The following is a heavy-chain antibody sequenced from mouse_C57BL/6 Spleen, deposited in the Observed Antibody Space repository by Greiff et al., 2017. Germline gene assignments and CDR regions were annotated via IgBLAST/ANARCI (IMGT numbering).Heavy chain of an antibody. CDR1: GYSITSGYY. CDR2: ISYDGSN. CDR3: ANGNLFAY. Sequence: DVQLQESGPGLVKPSQSLSLTCSVTGYSITSGYYWNWIRQFPGNKLEWMGYISYDGSNNYNPSLKNRISITRDTSKNQFFLKLNSVTTEDTATYYCANGNLFAYWGQGTLVTVSA. J-gene: IGHJ3*01. V-gene: IGHV3-6*01. D-gene: IGHD2-1*01.